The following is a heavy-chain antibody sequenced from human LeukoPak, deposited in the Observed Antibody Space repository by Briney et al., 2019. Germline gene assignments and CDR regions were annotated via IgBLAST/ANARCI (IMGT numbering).Heavy chain of an antibody. CDR3: AKDMSSGWYDWDYFDY. V-gene: IGHV3-23*01. CDR2: ISGSGGST. D-gene: IGHD6-19*01. CDR1: GFTFSSYA. J-gene: IGHJ4*02. Sequence: GGSLRLSCAASGFTFSSYAMSWVRQAPGEGLEWVSAISGSGGSTYYADSVKGRFTISRDNSKNTLYLQMNSLRAEDTAVYYCAKDMSSGWYDWDYFDYWGQGTLVTVSS.